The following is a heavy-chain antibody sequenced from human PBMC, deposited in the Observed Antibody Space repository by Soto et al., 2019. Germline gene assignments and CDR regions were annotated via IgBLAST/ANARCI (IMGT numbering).Heavy chain of an antibody. CDR1: GGSISSYY. V-gene: IGHV4-59*01. CDR2: MFYSGST. D-gene: IGHD3-3*01. J-gene: IGHJ6*02. CDR3: ARGVFWTGGHYSYDMDV. Sequence: PSETLSLTCTVSGGSISSYYWSWIRQPPGKGLEWIGYMFYSGSTNYNPSLTSRVTISLDTSKNQFSLKLSSVTAADTAIYYCARGVFWTGGHYSYDMDVWGQGTTVTVSS.